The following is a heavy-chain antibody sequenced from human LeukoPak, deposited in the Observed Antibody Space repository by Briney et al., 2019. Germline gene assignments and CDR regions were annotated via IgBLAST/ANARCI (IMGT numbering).Heavy chain of an antibody. CDR3: AREGYRYGIYDY. CDR2: IRYDGSNK. CDR1: GFTFSSYG. V-gene: IGHV3-30*02. J-gene: IGHJ4*02. D-gene: IGHD5-18*01. Sequence: GGSLRLSCAASGFTFSSYGMHWVRQAPGKGLEWVAFIRYDGSNKYYADSVKGRFTISRDNSKNTLYLQMNSLRAEDTAVYYCAREGYRYGIYDYWGQGTLVTASS.